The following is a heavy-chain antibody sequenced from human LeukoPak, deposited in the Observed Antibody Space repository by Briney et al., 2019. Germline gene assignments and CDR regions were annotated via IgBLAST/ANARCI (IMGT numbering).Heavy chain of an antibody. J-gene: IGHJ6*03. CDR2: ITSGSSYI. D-gene: IGHD1-26*01. V-gene: IGHV3-21*01. CDR1: GFTFSSYN. CDR3: ARDPYSGSYGNYYYYFMDV. Sequence: GGSLRLSCAASGFTFSSYNMNWVRQAPWKGLEWVSSITSGSSYIYYADSVKGRFTISRDNAKNSLYLQMNSLRAEDTAVYYCARDPYSGSYGNYYYYFMDVWGKGTTVTISS.